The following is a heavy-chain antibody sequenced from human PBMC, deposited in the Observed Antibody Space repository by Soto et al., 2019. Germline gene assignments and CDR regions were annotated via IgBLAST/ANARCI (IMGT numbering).Heavy chain of an antibody. D-gene: IGHD2-15*01. J-gene: IGHJ6*03. CDR1: GYTFTNYG. V-gene: IGHV1-18*01. CDR2: ISAYNGNT. CDR3: AREIVVVVADGTYYYYMDV. Sequence: GVSETVSSMASGYTFTNYGISCVGQAPAQGLEWMGWISAYNGNTNYAQKLQGRVTMTTDTATSTAYMGLRSLRSDDTAVYYCAREIVVVVADGTYYYYMDVWGKGTTVTVSS.